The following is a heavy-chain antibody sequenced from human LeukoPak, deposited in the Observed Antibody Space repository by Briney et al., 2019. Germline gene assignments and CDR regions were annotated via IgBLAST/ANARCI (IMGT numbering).Heavy chain of an antibody. CDR2: IKQDGSEK. J-gene: IGHJ5*02. CDR1: GFTFSSYW. D-gene: IGHD2-2*01. V-gene: IGHV3-7*01. Sequence: GGSLRLSCAASGFTFSSYWMSWVRQAPGKGLEWVANIKQDGSEKYYVDSVKGRFTISRDNAKNSLYLQMNSLRAEDTAVYYCAKRVVVPAANWFGPWGQGTLVTVSS. CDR3: AKRVVVPAANWFGP.